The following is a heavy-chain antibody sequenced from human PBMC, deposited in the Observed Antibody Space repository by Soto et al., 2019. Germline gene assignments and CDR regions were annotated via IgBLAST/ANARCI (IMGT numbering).Heavy chain of an antibody. CDR3: ARGPPSGSFSLTPRY. V-gene: IGHV1-18*01. CDR1: GYSFHNYG. CDR2: ISGQIAKT. D-gene: IGHD1-26*01. Sequence: QVQLVQSGPEVKKPGASVKVSCQASGYSFHNYGIIWVRQAPGQGPEWMGWISGQIAKTNYEQKFQGKVSMTTDTSTSIAYRELNTLTSDDTAIYFCARGPPSGSFSLTPRYWGQGTLVTVSS. J-gene: IGHJ4*02.